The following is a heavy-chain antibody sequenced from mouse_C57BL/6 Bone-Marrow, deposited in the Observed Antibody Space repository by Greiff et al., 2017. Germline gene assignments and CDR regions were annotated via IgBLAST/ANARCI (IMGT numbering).Heavy chain of an antibody. CDR2: IDPENGDT. D-gene: IGHD1-2*01. Sequence: DVKLQESGAELVRPGASVKLSCTASGFNIKDDYMHWVKQRPEQGLEWIGWIDPENGDTEYASKFQGKATITADTSSNTAYLQLSSLTSEDTAVYYCTTWATANYYAMDYWGQGTSVTVSS. J-gene: IGHJ4*01. CDR1: GFNIKDDY. CDR3: TTWATANYYAMDY. V-gene: IGHV14-4*01.